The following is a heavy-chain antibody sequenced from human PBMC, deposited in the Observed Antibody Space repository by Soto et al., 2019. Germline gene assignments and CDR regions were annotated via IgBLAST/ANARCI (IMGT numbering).Heavy chain of an antibody. Sequence: PGESLKISCKGSGYSFTSYWISWVRQMPGKGLEWMGRIDPSDSYTNYSPSFQGHVTISADKSISTAYLQWSSLKASDTAMYYCARTLKANDISTGYAKDYYFDYWGQGTLVTVSS. CDR2: IDPSDSYT. J-gene: IGHJ4*02. D-gene: IGHD3-9*01. CDR1: GYSFTSYW. CDR3: ARTLKANDISTGYAKDYYFDY. V-gene: IGHV5-10-1*01.